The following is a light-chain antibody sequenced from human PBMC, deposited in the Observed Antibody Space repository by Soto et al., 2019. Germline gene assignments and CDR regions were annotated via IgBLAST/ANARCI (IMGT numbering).Light chain of an antibody. CDR3: QQYNLWPQT. CDR2: RAS. V-gene: IGKV3-15*01. J-gene: IGKJ1*01. CDR1: QSVGSN. Sequence: EIVMTQSPATLSVSPGERATLSCRASQSVGSNLAWYQQRPGQAPRLLIYRASTRATGITARFTGSGSGTEFTLTVSSLQSEDFAVYYCQQYNLWPQTVGQGTKVEIK.